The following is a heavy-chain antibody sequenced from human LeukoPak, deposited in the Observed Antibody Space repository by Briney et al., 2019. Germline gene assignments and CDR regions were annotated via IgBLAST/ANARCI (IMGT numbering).Heavy chain of an antibody. D-gene: IGHD6-19*01. V-gene: IGHV3-23*01. CDR1: GFTFSSYA. Sequence: GGSLRLSCAASGFTFSSYAMSWVRQAPGKGLEWVSAISGSGGSTYYADSVKGRFTISRDNSKNTLYLQMNSVRAEDTAVYYCANPKVAGKGGINYFDYWGQGTLVTVSS. CDR3: ANPKVAGKGGINYFDY. CDR2: ISGSGGST. J-gene: IGHJ4*02.